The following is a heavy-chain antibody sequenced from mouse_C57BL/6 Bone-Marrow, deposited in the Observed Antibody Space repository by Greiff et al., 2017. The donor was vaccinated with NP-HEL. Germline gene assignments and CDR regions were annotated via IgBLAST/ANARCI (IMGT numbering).Heavy chain of an antibody. D-gene: IGHD1-1*01. Sequence: EVQLQESGPGLVKPSQSLSLTCSVTGYSITSGYYWNWIRQFPGNKLEWMGYISYDGSNNYNPSLKNRISITRDTSKNQFFLKLNSVTTEDTATYYCASRSFTTVVATDYWGQGTTLTVSS. CDR2: ISYDGSN. J-gene: IGHJ2*01. V-gene: IGHV3-6*01. CDR3: ASRSFTTVVATDY. CDR1: GYSITSGYY.